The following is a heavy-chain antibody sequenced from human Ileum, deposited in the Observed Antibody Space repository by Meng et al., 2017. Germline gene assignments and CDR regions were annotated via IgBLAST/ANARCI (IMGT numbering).Heavy chain of an antibody. CDR2: AGT. CDR3: ARDHWGSLDY. V-gene: IGHV4-61*08. Sequence: QVQLQESGPGLVRPSETLSLICTVSGGSVSTSDYQWGWSRQPPGKGLEWIGYAGTNYNPSLKSRVTISVDTSKRQFSLKLTSVTAADTAVYYCARDHWGSLDYWGQGILVTVSS. CDR1: GGSVSTSDYQ. D-gene: IGHD7-27*01. J-gene: IGHJ4*02.